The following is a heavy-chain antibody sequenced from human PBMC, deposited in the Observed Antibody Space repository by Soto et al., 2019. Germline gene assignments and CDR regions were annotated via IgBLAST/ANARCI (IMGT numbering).Heavy chain of an antibody. D-gene: IGHD6-13*01. CDR3: ASIAAAGPNLYYYYYGMDV. CDR2: INHSGST. Sequence: PSETISLTSAVEGGSCRGHDLSWIRQTPGKGLEWIGEINHSGSTNYNPSLKSRVTISVDTSKNQFSLKLSSVTAADTAVYYCASIAAAGPNLYYYYYGMDVWGQGTTVTVSS. J-gene: IGHJ6*02. CDR1: GGSCRGHD. V-gene: IGHV4-34*01.